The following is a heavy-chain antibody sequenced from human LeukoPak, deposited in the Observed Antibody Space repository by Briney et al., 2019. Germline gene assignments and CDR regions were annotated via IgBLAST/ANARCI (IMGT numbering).Heavy chain of an antibody. V-gene: IGHV3-73*01. Sequence: GGSLRLSCAASGFTFSGSAMHWVRQASGKGLEWVGRIISKANSYATAYAASVKGRFTISRDDSKNTAYLQMNSLKTEDTAVYYCTSRVPYSSSSSNRFDPWGQGTLVTSST. D-gene: IGHD6-6*01. CDR3: TSRVPYSSSSSNRFDP. CDR1: GFTFSGSA. CDR2: IISKANSYAT. J-gene: IGHJ5*02.